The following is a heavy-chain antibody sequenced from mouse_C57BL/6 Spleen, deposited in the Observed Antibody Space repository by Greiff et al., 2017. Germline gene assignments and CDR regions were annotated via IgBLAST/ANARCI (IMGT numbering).Heavy chain of an antibody. CDR2: INPNNGGT. D-gene: IGHD3-2*02. CDR3: ARSEELRLLYAMDY. V-gene: IGHV1-18*01. J-gene: IGHJ4*01. CDR1: GYTFTDYN. Sequence: EVQLVESGPELVKPGASVKIPCKASGYTFTDYNMDWVKQSHGKSLEWIGDINPNNGGTNYNQKFKGKATLTVDKSSSTAYMELRSLTSEDTAVYYCARSEELRLLYAMDYWGQGTSVTVSS.